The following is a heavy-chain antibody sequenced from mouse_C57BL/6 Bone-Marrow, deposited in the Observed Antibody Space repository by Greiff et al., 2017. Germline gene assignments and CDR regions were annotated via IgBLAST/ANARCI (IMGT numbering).Heavy chain of an antibody. D-gene: IGHD1-1*01. Sequence: QVQLQQSGAELARPGASVKLSCKASGYTFTSYGISWVKQRTGQGFEWIGEIYPRSGNTYYNAKFKGKATLTADKSSSTAYMERRSLTSEYSAVYFCARVATVGNYAMDYWGQGTSVTVSS. CDR2: IYPRSGNT. CDR1: GYTFTSYG. J-gene: IGHJ4*01. V-gene: IGHV1-81*01. CDR3: ARVATVGNYAMDY.